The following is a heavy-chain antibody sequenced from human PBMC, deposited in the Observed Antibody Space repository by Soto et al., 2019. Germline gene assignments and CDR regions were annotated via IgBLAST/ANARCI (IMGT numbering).Heavy chain of an antibody. CDR3: ARVVIAMGAQHYFDY. V-gene: IGHV4-30-2*01. J-gene: IGHJ4*02. CDR2: IYHSGST. Sequence: QLQLQESGSGLVKPSQTLSLTCAVSGGSISSGGYSWSWIRQPPGKGLEWIGYIYHSGSTYYNPSLKSRVTISVDSSNNQYTLKLSSETAADTPVYYGARVVIAMGAQHYFDYWGQGTLVTVSS. D-gene: IGHD3-22*01. CDR1: GGSISSGGYS.